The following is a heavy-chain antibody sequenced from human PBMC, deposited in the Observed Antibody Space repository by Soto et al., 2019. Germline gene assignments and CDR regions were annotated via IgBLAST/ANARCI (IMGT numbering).Heavy chain of an antibody. V-gene: IGHV4-59*01. CDR3: ARDGGHSRSWYKESCFEL. Sequence: PWGTLSLTFTVSDGSFSSDDWSWIRQPPGKGLEWIGFIFYSGNTNYNPSSKSRLTISANTSTNQFPLQLRSIPAPDTAAYYCARDGGHSRSWYKESCFELWGQGTLVTVSS. D-gene: IGHD6-13*01. J-gene: IGHJ5*02. CDR2: IFYSGNT. CDR1: DGSFSSDD.